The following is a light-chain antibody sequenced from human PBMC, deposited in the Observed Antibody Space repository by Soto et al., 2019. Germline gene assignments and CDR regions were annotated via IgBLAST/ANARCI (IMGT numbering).Light chain of an antibody. J-gene: IGLJ7*01. Sequence: QAVVTQPPSMSGTPGQRVTISCSGSRSNIGGNAVTWYQQVPGTAPRLLIYANDQRPSGVSDRFSGSKSATSASLAISGLQSEGEADYDCAVWDDNLKGLFGGGTQLTVL. CDR2: AND. CDR1: RSNIGGNA. V-gene: IGLV1-44*01. CDR3: AVWDDNLKGL.